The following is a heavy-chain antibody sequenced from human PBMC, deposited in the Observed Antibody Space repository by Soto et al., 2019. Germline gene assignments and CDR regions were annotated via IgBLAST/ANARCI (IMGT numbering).Heavy chain of an antibody. D-gene: IGHD2-2*01. CDR1: GGTFSSYA. CDR3: AKGAIVVVPAATYYYYYYGMDV. Sequence: VQLVQSGAEVKKPGSSVKVSCKASGGTFSSYAISWVRQAPGQGLEWMGGIIPIFGTANYAQKFQGRVTITADESRSTAYMELSSLSSEDTAVYYCAKGAIVVVPAATYYYYYYGMDVWGQGTTVTVSS. V-gene: IGHV1-69*01. CDR2: IIPIFGTA. J-gene: IGHJ6*02.